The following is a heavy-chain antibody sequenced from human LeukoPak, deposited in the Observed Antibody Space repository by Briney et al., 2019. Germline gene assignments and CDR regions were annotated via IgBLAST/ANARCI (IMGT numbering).Heavy chain of an antibody. Sequence: SETLSLTCTVSGGSISSSHWSWTRQPPGKGLEWIGNIHTSGGTNYSPSLKSRVTISADTSRNQFSLKLSSVTAADTAVYYCARGTSTVVTPNYYYYYCMDVWGKGSTVTVSS. CDR2: IHTSGGT. J-gene: IGHJ6*03. CDR1: GGSISSSH. V-gene: IGHV4-4*09. D-gene: IGHD4-23*01. CDR3: ARGTSTVVTPNYYYYYCMDV.